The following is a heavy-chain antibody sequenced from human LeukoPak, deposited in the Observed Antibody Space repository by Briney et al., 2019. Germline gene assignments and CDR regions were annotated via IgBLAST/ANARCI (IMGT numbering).Heavy chain of an antibody. CDR3: ARDTGYCSSTSCYRPVDI. J-gene: IGHJ3*02. CDR1: GGSISSGSYY. V-gene: IGHV4-61*02. D-gene: IGHD2-2*02. CDR2: IYTSGST. Sequence: SETLSLTCTVSGGSISSGSYYWRWLRQPAGKGLEWIGRIYTSGSTNYNPSLKSRVTISVDTSKNQFSLKLSSVTAADTAVYYCARDTGYCSSTSCYRPVDIWGQGTMVTVSS.